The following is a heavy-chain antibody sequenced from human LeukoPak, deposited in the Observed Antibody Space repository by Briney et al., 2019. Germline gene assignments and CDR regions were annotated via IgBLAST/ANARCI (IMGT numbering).Heavy chain of an antibody. CDR1: GFTFYDSS. D-gene: IGHD3-10*01. Sequence: GGSLRLSCAASGFTFYDSSLNWVRQAPGKGLHWVSYISSSSSNKYYADSVKGRFTISRDNSKNSLYLQVNSLRDEDTAVYYCARGMYYSASGGLDYWGQGTLVTVSS. J-gene: IGHJ4*02. CDR2: ISSSSSNK. CDR3: ARGMYYSASGGLDY. V-gene: IGHV3-48*02.